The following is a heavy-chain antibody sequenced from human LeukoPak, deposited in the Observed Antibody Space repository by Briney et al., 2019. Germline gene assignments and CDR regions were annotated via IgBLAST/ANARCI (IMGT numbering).Heavy chain of an antibody. J-gene: IGHJ3*02. CDR1: GFTFSSYS. CDR3: ARVDYGSHDAFDI. Sequence: PGGSLRLSCAASGFTFSSYSMNWVRQAPGKGLEWVSYISSSSSTIYYADSVKGRFTISRDNAKNSLYLQMNSLRAEDTAVYYCARVDYGSHDAFDIWGQGTMVTVSS. CDR2: ISSSSSTI. V-gene: IGHV3-48*01. D-gene: IGHD3-10*01.